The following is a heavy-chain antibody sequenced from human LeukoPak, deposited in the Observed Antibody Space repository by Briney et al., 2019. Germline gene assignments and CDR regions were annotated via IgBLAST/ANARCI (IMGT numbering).Heavy chain of an antibody. D-gene: IGHD3-10*01. CDR1: GGSISSTGYY. CDR3: ARQEYYYGSGSYYFDY. CDR2: IYYSRST. Sequence: SETLSLTCTVSGGSISSTGYYWGWIRQPPGKGLEWIGSIYYSRSTYYNPSLKSRVTISVDTSKNQFSLKLSSVTAADMAVYYCARQEYYYGSGSYYFDYWGQGTLVTVSS. J-gene: IGHJ4*02. V-gene: IGHV4-39*01.